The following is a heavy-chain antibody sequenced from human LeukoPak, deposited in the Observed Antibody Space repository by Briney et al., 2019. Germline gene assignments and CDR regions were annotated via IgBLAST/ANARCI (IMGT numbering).Heavy chain of an antibody. V-gene: IGHV1-2*02. D-gene: IGHD3-10*01. Sequence: ASVKVSCKASGYTFTGYYMHWVRQAPGQGLEWMGWINPNSGGTNYAQKFQGRVTMTGDTSISTAYMELSRLRSDDTAVYYCARGMVRGGNVDAFDIWGQGTMVTVSS. CDR2: INPNSGGT. CDR3: ARGMVRGGNVDAFDI. CDR1: GYTFTGYY. J-gene: IGHJ3*02.